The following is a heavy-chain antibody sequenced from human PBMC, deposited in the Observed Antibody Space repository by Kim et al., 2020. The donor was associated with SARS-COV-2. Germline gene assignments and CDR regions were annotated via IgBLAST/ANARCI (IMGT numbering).Heavy chain of an antibody. CDR2: IYHSGST. Sequence: SETLSLTCAVSGGSISSSNWWSWVRQPPGKGLEWIGEIYHSGSTNYNPSLKSRVTISVDKSKNQFSLKLSSVTAADTAVYYCARRITMIVVVIQDAFDIWGQGTMVTVSS. D-gene: IGHD3-22*01. V-gene: IGHV4-4*02. CDR3: ARRITMIVVVIQDAFDI. CDR1: GGSISSSNW. J-gene: IGHJ3*02.